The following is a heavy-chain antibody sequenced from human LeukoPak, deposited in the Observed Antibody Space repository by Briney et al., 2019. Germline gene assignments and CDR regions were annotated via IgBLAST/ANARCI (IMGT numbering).Heavy chain of an antibody. J-gene: IGHJ3*02. CDR1: GYTFTSYD. CDR2: MNPNSGNT. V-gene: IGHV1-8*01. Sequence: ASVKVSCKASGYTFTSYDINWVRQATGQGLEWMGWMNPNSGNTGYAQKFQGRVTMTGNTSISTAYMELSSLRSEDTAVYYCARGGYCSGGSCLRSRNAFDIWGQGTMVTVSS. D-gene: IGHD2-15*01. CDR3: ARGGYCSGGSCLRSRNAFDI.